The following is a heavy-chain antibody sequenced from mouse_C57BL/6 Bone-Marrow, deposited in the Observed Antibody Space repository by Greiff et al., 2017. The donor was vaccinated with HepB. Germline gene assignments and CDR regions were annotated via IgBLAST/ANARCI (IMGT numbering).Heavy chain of an antibody. Sequence: EVKLEESGGGLVKPGGSLKLSCAASGFTFSSYAMSWVRQTPEKRLEWVATISDGGSYTYYPDNVKGRFTISRDNAKNNLYLQMSHLKSEDTAMYYCARNYYGSSYPNYYAMDDWGQGTSVTVSS. J-gene: IGHJ4*01. CDR1: GFTFSSYA. V-gene: IGHV5-4*03. CDR2: ISDGGSYT. CDR3: ARNYYGSSYPNYYAMDD. D-gene: IGHD1-1*01.